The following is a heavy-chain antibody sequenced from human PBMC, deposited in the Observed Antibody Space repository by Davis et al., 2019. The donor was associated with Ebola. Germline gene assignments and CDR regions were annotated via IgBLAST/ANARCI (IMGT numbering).Heavy chain of an antibody. Sequence: AASVKVSCKASGYTFTNYGITWVRQAPGQGLEWMGWISTYKGNTNYAQRLQGRVTMTTDTSTSTAYMELRSLRLDDTAVYYCARGRGIAAAGPVDYWGQGTLVTVSS. CDR2: ISTYKGNT. D-gene: IGHD6-13*01. V-gene: IGHV1-18*04. CDR1: GYTFTNYG. J-gene: IGHJ4*02. CDR3: ARGRGIAAAGPVDY.